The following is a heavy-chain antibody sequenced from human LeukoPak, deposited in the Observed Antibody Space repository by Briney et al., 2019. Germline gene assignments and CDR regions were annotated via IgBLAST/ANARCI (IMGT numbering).Heavy chain of an antibody. Sequence: PSEALSLTCAVSGYSISSGYYWGWIRQPPGKGLEWIGSIYHSGSTYYNPSLKSRVTISVDTSKNQFSLKLSSVTAADTAVYYCASGLFGVVIHSNWFDPWGQGTLVTVSS. J-gene: IGHJ5*02. D-gene: IGHD3-3*01. CDR1: GYSISSGYY. V-gene: IGHV4-38-2*01. CDR2: IYHSGST. CDR3: ASGLFGVVIHSNWFDP.